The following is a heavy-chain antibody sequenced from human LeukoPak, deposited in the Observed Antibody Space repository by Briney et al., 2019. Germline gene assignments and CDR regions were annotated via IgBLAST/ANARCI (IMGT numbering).Heavy chain of an antibody. D-gene: IGHD6-19*01. CDR2: ISAYNGNT. V-gene: IGHV1-18*04. CDR1: GYTFTTYR. Sequence: ASVKVSCKAPGYTFTTYRERGERQAVGQGLEKKGWISAYNGNTNYAQKLQGRVTITTDTSTSTAYMELRSLRSDDTAVYYCARDAPWQWLVGPRNGPHHDGNDYWGQGTLVTVSS. J-gene: IGHJ4*02. CDR3: ARDAPWQWLVGPRNGPHHDGNDY.